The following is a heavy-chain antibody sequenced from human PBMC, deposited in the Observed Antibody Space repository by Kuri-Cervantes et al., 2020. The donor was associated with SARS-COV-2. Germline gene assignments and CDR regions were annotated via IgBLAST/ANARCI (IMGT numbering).Heavy chain of an antibody. Sequence: ASVKVSCKASGYTFNTYGISWVRQAPGQGLEWVGWSSTYNGYTNYEQKFQGSVTMTTDTSTSTAYMELRSLRSDDTAVYYCARVGATYFYGMNVWGQGTTVTVSS. V-gene: IGHV1-18*01. CDR1: GYTFNTYG. J-gene: IGHJ6*02. D-gene: IGHD1-26*01. CDR2: SSTYNGYT. CDR3: ARVGATYFYGMNV.